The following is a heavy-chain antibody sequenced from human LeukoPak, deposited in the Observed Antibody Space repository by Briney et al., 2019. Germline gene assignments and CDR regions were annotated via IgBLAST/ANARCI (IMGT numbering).Heavy chain of an antibody. CDR2: IWYDGSNK. V-gene: IGHV3-30*02. CDR1: GFTFSSNG. CDR3: TTDRGYSST. Sequence: GGSLRLSCAASGFTFSSNGMHWVRQAPGKGLEWVAFIWYDGSNKYYADSVKGRFTISRDNSKNTLYLQMNSLRAEDTAVYYCTTDRGYSSTWGQGTLVIVSS. J-gene: IGHJ4*02. D-gene: IGHD5-18*01.